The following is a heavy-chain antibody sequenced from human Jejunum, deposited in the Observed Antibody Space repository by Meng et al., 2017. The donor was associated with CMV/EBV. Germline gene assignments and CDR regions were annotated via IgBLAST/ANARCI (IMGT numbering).Heavy chain of an antibody. Sequence: QVQLQEWGPGLAKPSEPLSLTCTVSGGSISDYYWSWIRQPAGKGLEWIGRIYSNGATNYNPSLKSRVTMSVDTSKNQFSLKLSSVTAADTAVYFCARDMHREVVIQDYWGQGTLVTVSS. CDR3: ARDMHREVVIQDY. V-gene: IGHV4-4*07. CDR1: GGSISDYY. CDR2: IYSNGAT. D-gene: IGHD3-10*01. J-gene: IGHJ4*02.